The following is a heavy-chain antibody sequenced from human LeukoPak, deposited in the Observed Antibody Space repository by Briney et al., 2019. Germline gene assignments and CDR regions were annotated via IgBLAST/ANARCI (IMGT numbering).Heavy chain of an antibody. D-gene: IGHD1-1*01. Sequence: GSLRLSCAASGFTFNNYWIHWVRQVPGKGLVWVSRINNDGSSASYVDSVKGRFTISRDNAKNTLFLQMNSLRAEDTAVYYCARRGTGHGMDVWGQGTTVIVSS. V-gene: IGHV3-74*01. CDR1: GFTFNNYW. CDR3: ARRGTGHGMDV. CDR2: INNDGSSA. J-gene: IGHJ6*02.